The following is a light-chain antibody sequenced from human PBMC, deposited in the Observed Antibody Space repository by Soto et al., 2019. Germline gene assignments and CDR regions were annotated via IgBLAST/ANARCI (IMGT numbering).Light chain of an antibody. CDR2: GAS. CDR1: QSVSSSY. CDR3: QQYDNSPWT. J-gene: IGKJ1*01. V-gene: IGKV3-20*01. Sequence: EIVLTQSPGTLSLSPGEGGTLSCRASQSVSSSYLAWYHQKPGQAPRLLIYGASSRATGIPDRFSGGGSGTDFTLTISRLEPEDFPVYYCQQYDNSPWTFGQGTKVEIK.